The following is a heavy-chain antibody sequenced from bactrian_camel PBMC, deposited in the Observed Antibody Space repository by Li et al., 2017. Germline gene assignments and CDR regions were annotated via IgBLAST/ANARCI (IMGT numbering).Heavy chain of an antibody. CDR3: AAKTWGGFCITNPERYDA. CDR1: GDTGSGLC. CDR2: IDTDGST. Sequence: HVQLVESGGGSVQAGGSLTSSCAASGDTGSGLCMAWFRQSPGKEREGVAAIDTDGSTNYAESVQGRFTISQDAAKRTLYLQMNNLKPEDTGLYYCAAKTWGGFCITNPERYDAWGVGTQVTVS. J-gene: IGHJ4*01. V-gene: IGHV3S55*01. D-gene: IGHD3*01.